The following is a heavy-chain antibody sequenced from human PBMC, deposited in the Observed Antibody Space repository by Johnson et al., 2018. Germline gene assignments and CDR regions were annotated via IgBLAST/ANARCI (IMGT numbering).Heavy chain of an antibody. J-gene: IGHJ6*02. CDR2: ISYHGSDT. Sequence: VQLVESGGGVVQPGKSLRLSCAASGFIVSSYGIHWVRQAPGKGLEWVAVISYHGSDTHYADSVRGRFIISRDNSKNALSLQMNSLRGEDTAVYYCARDITSHLSDYYALDVWGQGTTVTVSS. CDR1: GFIVSSYG. CDR3: ARDITSHLSDYYALDV. V-gene: IGHV3-30*03.